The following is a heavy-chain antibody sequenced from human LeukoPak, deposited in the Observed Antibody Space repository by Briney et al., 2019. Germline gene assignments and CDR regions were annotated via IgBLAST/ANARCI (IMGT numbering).Heavy chain of an antibody. CDR1: GYTFTSYD. J-gene: IGHJ6*02. CDR2: MNPNSGNT. Sequence: ASVKVSCKASGYTFTSYDINWVRQATGQGLEWMGWMNPNSGNTGYAQKFQGRVTMTRDTSISTAYMELSSLRSEDTAVYYCARAGLPWRRPYGMDVWGQGTTVTVSS. D-gene: IGHD1-14*01. CDR3: ARAGLPWRRPYGMDV. V-gene: IGHV1-8*01.